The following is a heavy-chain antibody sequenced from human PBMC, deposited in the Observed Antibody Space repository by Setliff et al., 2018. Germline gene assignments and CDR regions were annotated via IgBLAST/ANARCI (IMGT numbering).Heavy chain of an antibody. CDR2: IYYSGRT. CDR3: ARGLNSVSWTFAY. V-gene: IGHV4-59*08. CDR1: GGSISTYY. D-gene: IGHD2-15*01. Sequence: SETLSLTCTVSGGSISTYYWSWIRQPPGKGLEWIGYIYYSGRTNYNPSLKSRVTISGDTSKNQFSLRLKSVTAADTAIYYCARGLNSVSWTFAYWGQGSLVTVSS. J-gene: IGHJ4*02.